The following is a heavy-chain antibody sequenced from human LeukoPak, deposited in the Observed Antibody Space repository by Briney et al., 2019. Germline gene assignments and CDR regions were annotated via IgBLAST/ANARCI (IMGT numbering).Heavy chain of an antibody. CDR2: MNPNSGNT. D-gene: IGHD2-21*01. CDR3: ARGPSPIRRASAAISYDYYMDV. J-gene: IGHJ6*03. V-gene: IGHV1-8*01. CDR1: GYTFTSYD. Sequence: GASVKVSCKATGYTFTSYDINWVRQATGQGLEWMGWMNPNSGNTNFAQKFQGRVTMTRNSSISTAYMELSSLRSEDTAVYYCARGPSPIRRASAAISYDYYMDVWGKGTTVTVSS.